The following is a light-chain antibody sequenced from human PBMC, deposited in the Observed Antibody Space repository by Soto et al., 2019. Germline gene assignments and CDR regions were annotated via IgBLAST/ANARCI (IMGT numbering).Light chain of an antibody. Sequence: EIVMTQSPATLSVSPGERATLSCRASQSVNINLAWYQQKPGQAPRLLIYGTSTRATGVPARFSGSGSGTEFTLTISNLQSEDFAVYYCQQHENWPLTFGGGTKVDIK. CDR2: GTS. CDR1: QSVNIN. V-gene: IGKV3-15*01. J-gene: IGKJ4*01. CDR3: QQHENWPLT.